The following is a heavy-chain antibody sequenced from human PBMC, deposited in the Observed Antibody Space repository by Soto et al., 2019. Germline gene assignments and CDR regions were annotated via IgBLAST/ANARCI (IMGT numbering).Heavy chain of an antibody. J-gene: IGHJ4*02. CDR1: GFTFSKLD. Sequence: PGGSLRLSCAASGFTFSKLDMSWVRQAPGKGLEWVSSVSTTGDTTYYADSVKGRFTISRDNSKNTLYLQMNSLRAEDTAIYYCARDAQPYCSSTSCYLGTGPQYYFDYWGQGTLVTVSS. V-gene: IGHV3-23*01. CDR3: ARDAQPYCSSTSCYLGTGPQYYFDY. D-gene: IGHD2-2*01. CDR2: VSTTGDTT.